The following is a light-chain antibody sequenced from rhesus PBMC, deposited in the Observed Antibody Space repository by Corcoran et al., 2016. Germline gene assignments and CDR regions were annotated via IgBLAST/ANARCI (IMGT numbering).Light chain of an antibody. CDR3: QHGYGTPLYS. CDR2: KES. Sequence: DIQMTQSPSSLSASIGDRVTITCQASQDITNNLAWYQQKPGKVPKLLIYKESTLNSGGPSRFSGSGSGTDLTLTISSLQPEDFASYYCQHGYGTPLYSFGQGTKVEIK. CDR1: QDITNN. J-gene: IGKJ2*01. V-gene: IGKV1-25*01.